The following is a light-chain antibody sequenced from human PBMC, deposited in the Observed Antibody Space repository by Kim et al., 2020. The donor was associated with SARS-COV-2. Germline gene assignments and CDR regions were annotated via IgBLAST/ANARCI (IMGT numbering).Light chain of an antibody. V-gene: IGKV4-1*01. J-gene: IGKJ2*01. CDR2: WAS. Sequence: RAPTNGKSSQSILNSSNNKNYLAWYQQKPEQPPKLLIYWASTRESGVPDRFSGSGSGTDFTLTISSLQAEDVAVYYCQQYYTTPHTFGQGTKLEI. CDR1: QSILNSSNNKNY. CDR3: QQYYTTPHT.